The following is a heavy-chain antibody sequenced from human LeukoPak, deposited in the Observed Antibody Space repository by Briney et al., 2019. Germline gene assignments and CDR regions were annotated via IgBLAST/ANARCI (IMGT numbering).Heavy chain of an antibody. D-gene: IGHD3-22*01. CDR3: AREPYYYDSSGYPFDL. CDR2: IYTSGST. V-gene: IGHV4-4*07. J-gene: IGHJ2*01. CDR1: GGSISSYY. Sequence: PSETLSLTCTVSGGSISSYYWSWIRQPAGKGLEWIGRIYTSGSTNYNPSLKSRVTMSVDTSKNQFSLELSSVTAADTAVYYCAREPYYYDSSGYPFDLWGRGTLVTVSS.